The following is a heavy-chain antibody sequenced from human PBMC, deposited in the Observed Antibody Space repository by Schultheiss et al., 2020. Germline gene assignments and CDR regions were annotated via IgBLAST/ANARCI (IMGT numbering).Heavy chain of an antibody. CDR1: GYTFTRYG. Sequence: GESLKISCKASGYTFTRYGISWVRQRQAPGQGLEWMGWISGYNGNTNYAQNLQGRVTMTTDTSTNTAYMELRSLRSDDTAVYYCARDVGFPFQAAAQDWVSWGQGTLVTVSS. CDR2: ISGYNGNT. J-gene: IGHJ5*02. D-gene: IGHD6-13*01. V-gene: IGHV1-18*01. CDR3: ARDVGFPFQAAAQDWVS.